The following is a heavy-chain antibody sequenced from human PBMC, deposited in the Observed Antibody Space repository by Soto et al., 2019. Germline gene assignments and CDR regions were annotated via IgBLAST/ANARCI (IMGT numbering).Heavy chain of an antibody. CDR1: GDSISSGGYS. Sequence: QLQLQESGSGLVKPSQTLSLTCDVSGDSISSGGYSWTWIRQPPGKGLEWIGYIYHSGTTYYNPSLKSRVTISVHRSKNQFSLNLNSVTAADTAVYYCARADYDILTGRLGYYFAYWGQGALVTVSS. D-gene: IGHD3-9*01. J-gene: IGHJ4*02. CDR2: IYHSGTT. V-gene: IGHV4-30-2*01. CDR3: ARADYDILTGRLGYYFAY.